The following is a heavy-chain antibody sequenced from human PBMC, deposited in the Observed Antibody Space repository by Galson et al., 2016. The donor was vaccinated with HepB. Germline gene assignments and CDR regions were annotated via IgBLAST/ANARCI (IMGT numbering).Heavy chain of an antibody. CDR3: ARDNPHYDSSGYLFAH. CDR2: IYSSGDT. CDR1: GGSISGGGYS. V-gene: IGHV4-31*03. J-gene: IGHJ4*02. Sequence: TLSLTCSVSGGSISGGGYSWSWIRQHPGKGLEWIGYIYSSGDTYYYPSLKSRVTISVDTSRNQFSLRLSAVTAADTAVYYCARDNPHYDSSGYLFAHWGQGTLVTVSS. D-gene: IGHD3-22*01.